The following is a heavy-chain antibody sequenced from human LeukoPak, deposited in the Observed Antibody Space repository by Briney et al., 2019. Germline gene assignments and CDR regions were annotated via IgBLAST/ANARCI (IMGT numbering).Heavy chain of an antibody. CDR3: ARITMVPHDAFDI. J-gene: IGHJ3*02. V-gene: IGHV3-7*01. CDR1: GFTFSSYW. CDR2: IKQDGSEK. D-gene: IGHD3-10*01. Sequence: GRSLRLSCAASGFTFSSYWMSWVRQAPGKGLEWVANIKQDGSEKYYVDSVKGRFTISRDNAKNSLYLQMNSLRAEDTAVYYCARITMVPHDAFDIWGQGTMVTVSS.